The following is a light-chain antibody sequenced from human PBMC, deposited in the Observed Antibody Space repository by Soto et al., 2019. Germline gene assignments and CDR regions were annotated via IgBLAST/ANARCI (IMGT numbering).Light chain of an antibody. J-gene: IGKJ1*01. Sequence: DLHMTPSPSTLSASVGDRVTIPCRASQSISSWLAWYQQKPGKAPKVVIYDASTLESGAPSRFSGSGSGTELTLTISSLQNDDFASYYCQQYNSYTWTFGQGTKVDIK. CDR3: QQYNSYTWT. CDR1: QSISSW. CDR2: DAS. V-gene: IGKV1-5*01.